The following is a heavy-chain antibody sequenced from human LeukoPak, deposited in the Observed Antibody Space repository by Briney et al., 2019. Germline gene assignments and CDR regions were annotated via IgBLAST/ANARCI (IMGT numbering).Heavy chain of an antibody. V-gene: IGHV1-18*01. Sequence: ASVKVSCKASGYTFTSYGISWVRQAPGQGLEWMGWISAYNGNTNYAQKLQGRVTMTTDTSTSTAYMELRSLRSDDTAVYYCARGLHGRDDILTGWDIWGQGTMVTVSS. CDR1: GYTFTSYG. J-gene: IGHJ3*02. CDR3: ARGLHGRDDILTGWDI. CDR2: ISAYNGNT. D-gene: IGHD3-9*01.